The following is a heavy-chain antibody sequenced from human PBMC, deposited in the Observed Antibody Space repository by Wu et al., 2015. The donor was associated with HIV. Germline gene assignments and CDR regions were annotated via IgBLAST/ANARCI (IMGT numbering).Heavy chain of an antibody. CDR1: GYTFTNYG. Sequence: QVQLVQSGAEVKKPGASVKVSCKASGYTFTNYGISWVRQAPGQGLEWMGWISAYNGNTNYAQKFQDRVTMTTDTSTNTVYMDLRSLRSDDTAVYFXARDLTKFEYSSSLAGLDYWGQGTLVTVSS. J-gene: IGHJ4*02. V-gene: IGHV1-18*01. CDR3: ARDLTKFEYSSSLAGLDY. D-gene: IGHD6-6*01. CDR2: ISAYNGNT.